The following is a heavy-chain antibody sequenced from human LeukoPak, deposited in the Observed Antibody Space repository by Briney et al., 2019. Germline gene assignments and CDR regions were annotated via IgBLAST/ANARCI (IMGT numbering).Heavy chain of an antibody. J-gene: IGHJ6*03. CDR1: GYTFTSYD. D-gene: IGHD3-22*01. V-gene: IGHV1-8*01. Sequence: ASVKVSCKASGYTFTSYDINWVRQATGQGLEWMGWMNPNSGNTGYAQKFQGRVTMTRNTSISTAYMELSSLRSEDTAVYYCAVDSSGYDKVLYYYYMDVWGKGTTVTVSS. CDR2: MNPNSGNT. CDR3: AVDSSGYDKVLYYYYMDV.